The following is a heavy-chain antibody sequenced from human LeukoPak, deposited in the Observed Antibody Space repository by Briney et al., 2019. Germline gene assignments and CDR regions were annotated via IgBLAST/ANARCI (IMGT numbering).Heavy chain of an antibody. D-gene: IGHD6-25*01. CDR2: IYSGGST. CDR1: GFTVSSNY. V-gene: IGHV3-53*01. Sequence: GGSLRLSCAASGFTVSSNYMSWVRQAPGKGLEWVSCIYSGGSTYYADPVKSRFTISRDNSKNTLYLQMNSLRAEDTAVYYCARDRRLYYWGQGTLVTVSS. J-gene: IGHJ4*02. CDR3: ARDRRLYY.